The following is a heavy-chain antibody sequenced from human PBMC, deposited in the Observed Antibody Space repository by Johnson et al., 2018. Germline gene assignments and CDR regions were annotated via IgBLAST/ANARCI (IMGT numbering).Heavy chain of an antibody. V-gene: IGHV3-9*01. CDR2: ISWDSGNI. J-gene: IGHJ6*03. CDR3: AKDIRGPPDYYYYYYMDV. Sequence: VQLVQSGGGLVQPGRSLRLSCAASGFTFDVYAMHWVRQVPGKGLEWVSGISWDSGNIAYADSVKGRFTISRDNAKNSLYLQMNSLRAEDTALYYCAKDIRGPPDYYYYYYMDVLGKGTTVTVSS. CDR1: GFTFDVYA.